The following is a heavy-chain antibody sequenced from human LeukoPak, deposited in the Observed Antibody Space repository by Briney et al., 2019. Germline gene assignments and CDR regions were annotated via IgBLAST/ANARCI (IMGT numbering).Heavy chain of an antibody. CDR2: MNPNSGNT. V-gene: IGHV1-8*03. D-gene: IGHD6-19*01. CDR1: GYTFSNCD. Sequence: ASVKVSYKASGYTFSNCDINWVRQATGQGLEWMGWMNPNSGNTGYAQELQGRVTITRNTSISTAYMELSSLRSEDTAVYYCARAPSWGGLSSGSYYFDYWGQGTLVTVSS. J-gene: IGHJ4*02. CDR3: ARAPSWGGLSSGSYYFDY.